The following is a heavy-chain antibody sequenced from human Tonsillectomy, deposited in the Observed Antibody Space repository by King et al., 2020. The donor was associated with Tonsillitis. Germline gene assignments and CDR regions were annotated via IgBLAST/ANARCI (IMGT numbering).Heavy chain of an antibody. CDR2: SFYSGGT. J-gene: IGHJ5*02. D-gene: IGHD6-13*01. V-gene: IGHV4-31*01. CDR3: AKGVATPGTGMVWFDP. Sequence: QLQESGPGLVKPSQTLSLTCTVSGGSISSGAFYWGWIRQHPGKGLEWIGYSFYSGGTYYNPSFKSLVTISVDSSKNQFSLKLSSVTAADTAVYFCAKGVATPGTGMVWFDPWGQGTLVTVSS. CDR1: GGSISSGAFY.